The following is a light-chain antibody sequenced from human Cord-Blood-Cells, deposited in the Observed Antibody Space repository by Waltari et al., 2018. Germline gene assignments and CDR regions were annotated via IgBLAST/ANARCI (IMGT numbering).Light chain of an antibody. Sequence: DIVMTPSPLSLPVTPGEQASIPCRSSQSLLHSNGYNYLDWYLQKPGQSPQLLIYLGSNRASGVPDRFSGSGSGTDFTLKISRVEAEDVGVYYCMQALQTPWTFGQGTKVEIK. CDR2: LGS. CDR3: MQALQTPWT. V-gene: IGKV2-28*01. CDR1: QSLLHSNGYNY. J-gene: IGKJ1*01.